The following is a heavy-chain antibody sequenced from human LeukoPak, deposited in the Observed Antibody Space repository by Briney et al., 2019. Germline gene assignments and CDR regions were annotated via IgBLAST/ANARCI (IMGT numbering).Heavy chain of an antibody. V-gene: IGHV2-5*01. CDR1: GFSLSTSGVG. J-gene: IGHJ6*02. CDR2: IYWNDDK. Sequence: SGPTVVKPTQSLTLTCTFSGFSLSTSGVGVGWIRQPPGKALEWLTVIYWNDDKRCSPSLKSRLTITQDTSKNQVVLTMTNMDPVDTGTYYCAHRGEPRGGMDVWGQGATVAVSS. D-gene: IGHD1-14*01. CDR3: AHRGEPRGGMDV.